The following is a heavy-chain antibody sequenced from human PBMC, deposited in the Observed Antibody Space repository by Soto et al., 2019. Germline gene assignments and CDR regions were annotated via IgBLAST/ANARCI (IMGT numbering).Heavy chain of an antibody. J-gene: IGHJ4*02. CDR3: ASGMTTVPYYFDY. CDR2: IWYDGSNK. Sequence: GGSLRLSCAASGFTFSSYGMHWVRQAPGKGLEWVAVIWYDGSNKYYADSVKGRFTISRDNSKNTLYLQMNSLRAEDTAVYYCASGMTTVPYYFDYWGQGTLVTVSS. CDR1: GFTFSSYG. V-gene: IGHV3-33*01. D-gene: IGHD4-17*01.